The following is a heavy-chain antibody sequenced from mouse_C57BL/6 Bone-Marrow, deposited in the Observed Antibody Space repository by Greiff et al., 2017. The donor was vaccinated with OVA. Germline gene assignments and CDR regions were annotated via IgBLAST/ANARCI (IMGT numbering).Heavy chain of an antibody. CDR2: INPSNGGT. CDR3: ARGGRNVGYYDD. D-gene: IGHD1-1*02. V-gene: IGHV1-53*01. CDR1: GYTFTSYW. Sequence: VQLQQSGTELVKPGASVKLSCKASGYTFTSYWMHWVKQRPGHGLEWIGYINPSNGGTNYNEKFKSTATLTVDKSSSTAYMLLSSLTSEDSAVYYCARGGRNVGYYDDWGKGTTVTVSS. J-gene: IGHJ1*03.